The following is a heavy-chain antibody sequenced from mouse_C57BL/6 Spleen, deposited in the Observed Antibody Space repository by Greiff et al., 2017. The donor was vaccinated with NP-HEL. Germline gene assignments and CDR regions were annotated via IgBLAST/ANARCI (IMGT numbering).Heavy chain of an antibody. V-gene: IGHV1-55*01. J-gene: IGHJ2*01. CDR3: ARPSYDYDVYYFDY. CDR2: IYPGSGST. Sequence: VQLQQPGAELVKPGASVKMSCKASGYTFTSYWITWVKQRPGQGLEWIGDIYPGSGSTNYNEKFKSKATLTVDTSSSTAYMQLSSLTSEDSAVYYCARPSYDYDVYYFDYWGQGTTLTVSS. CDR1: GYTFTSYW. D-gene: IGHD2-4*01.